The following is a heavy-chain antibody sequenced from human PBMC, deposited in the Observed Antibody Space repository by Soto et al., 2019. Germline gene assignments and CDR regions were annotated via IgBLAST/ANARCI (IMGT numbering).Heavy chain of an antibody. CDR2: ISFDGSNK. D-gene: IGHD6-13*01. Sequence: QVQLVESGGGVVQPGTSLRLSCAASGFSFSDHGMHWVRQARGKGLEWVTVISFDGSNKYYTGSVKGRFTISRDNSKNTVYLQMNSLRVEDTVVYYCANAGYLGYASIKAYWGQGTLVTVSS. CDR1: GFSFSDHG. J-gene: IGHJ4*02. CDR3: ANAGYLGYASIKAY. V-gene: IGHV3-30*18.